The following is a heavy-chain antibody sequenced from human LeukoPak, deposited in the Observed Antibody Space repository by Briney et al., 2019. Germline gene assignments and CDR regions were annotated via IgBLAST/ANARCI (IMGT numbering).Heavy chain of an antibody. V-gene: IGHV3-33*01. CDR3: ARDRGSRPPLDY. J-gene: IGHJ4*02. CDR2: IWYDGSNK. D-gene: IGHD2-15*01. Sequence: GGSLRLSCAASGFTFSSYGMHWVRQAPGKGLEWVAVIWYDGSNKYYADSVKGRFTISRDNSKNTLYLQMNSLRAEDTAVYYCARDRGSRPPLDYWGQGTLVTVSS. CDR1: GFTFSSYG.